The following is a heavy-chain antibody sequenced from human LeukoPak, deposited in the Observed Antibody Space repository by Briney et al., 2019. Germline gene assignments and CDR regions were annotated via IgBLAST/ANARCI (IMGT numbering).Heavy chain of an antibody. J-gene: IGHJ4*02. Sequence: PGGSLRLSCAASGFTFSSYAMHWVRQAPGKGLEWVAVISYDGSNKYYADSVKGRFTISRDNSKNTLYLRMNSLRAEDTAVYYCARDPAHDYYGSGSLDYWGQGTLVTVSS. CDR1: GFTFSSYA. D-gene: IGHD3-10*01. CDR2: ISYDGSNK. V-gene: IGHV3-30*04. CDR3: ARDPAHDYYGSGSLDY.